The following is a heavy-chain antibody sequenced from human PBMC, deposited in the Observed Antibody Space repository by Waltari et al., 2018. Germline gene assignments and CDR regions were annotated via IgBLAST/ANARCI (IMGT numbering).Heavy chain of an antibody. J-gene: IGHJ4*02. CDR2: INPTSGGT. Sequence: QVQLVQSGAEVKKPGASVKVSCKASGYTFTGYYMHWVRQAPGQGLEWMGWINPTSGGTNYAQKFQGRVTMTRDTSISTAYMELSRLRSDDTAVYYCQIGSSWYEDFDYWGQGTLVTVSS. D-gene: IGHD6-13*01. V-gene: IGHV1-2*02. CDR1: GYTFTGYY. CDR3: QIGSSWYEDFDY.